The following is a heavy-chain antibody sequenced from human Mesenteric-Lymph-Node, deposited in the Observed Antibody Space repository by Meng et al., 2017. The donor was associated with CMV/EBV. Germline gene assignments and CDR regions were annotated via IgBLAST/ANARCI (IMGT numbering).Heavy chain of an antibody. CDR2: IYYSGST. D-gene: IGHD6-19*01. Sequence: SETLSLTCTVSGGSISSSSYYWGWIRQPPGKGLEWIGSIYYSGSTYYNPSLKSRVTISVDTSKNQFSLKLSSVTAADTAVYYCARVRAVAGIWGWFDPWGQGTLVTVSS. CDR3: ARVRAVAGIWGWFDP. CDR1: GGSISSSSYY. J-gene: IGHJ5*02. V-gene: IGHV4-39*01.